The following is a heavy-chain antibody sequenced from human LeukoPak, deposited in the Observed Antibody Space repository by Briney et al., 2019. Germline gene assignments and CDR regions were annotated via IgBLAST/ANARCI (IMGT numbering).Heavy chain of an antibody. Sequence: PSETLSLTCAVYGGSFSGYYWSWFRQPPGKGLEWIGEINHSGSTNYNPSLKSRVTISVDTSKNQFSLKLSSVTAADTAVYYCARGYGDCWGQGTLVTVSS. V-gene: IGHV4-34*01. CDR2: INHSGST. J-gene: IGHJ4*02. CDR1: GGSFSGYY. CDR3: ARGYGDC. D-gene: IGHD4-17*01.